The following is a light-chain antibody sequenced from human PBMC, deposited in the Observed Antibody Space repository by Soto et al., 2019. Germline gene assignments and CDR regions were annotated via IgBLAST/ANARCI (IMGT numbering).Light chain of an antibody. V-gene: IGKV3-20*01. J-gene: IGKJ3*01. CDR1: PSVSSHY. CDR2: GSS. Sequence: EIVLTQSPGTLSVSPGERVTLSCRASPSVSSHYLAWYQQRPGQAPRPLIFGSSYRATGIPDRFSGSGSGTDFTLTISRLEPEDFAVYYCQQYSSSPPEFTFGPGTKVDSK. CDR3: QQYSSSPPEFT.